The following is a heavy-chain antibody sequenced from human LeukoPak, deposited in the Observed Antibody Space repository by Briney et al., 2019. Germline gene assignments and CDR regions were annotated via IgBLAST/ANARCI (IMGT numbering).Heavy chain of an antibody. Sequence: SETLSLTCTVSGGSISSGGYYWSWIRQHPGKGLEWIGYIYYSGSTYYNPSLKSRVTISVDTSKNQFSLKLTSVTAADTAVYYCVRGDGDLNWFDPWGQGTLVTVSS. V-gene: IGHV4-31*03. D-gene: IGHD4-17*01. CDR3: VRGDGDLNWFDP. CDR2: IYYSGST. CDR1: GGSISSGGYY. J-gene: IGHJ5*02.